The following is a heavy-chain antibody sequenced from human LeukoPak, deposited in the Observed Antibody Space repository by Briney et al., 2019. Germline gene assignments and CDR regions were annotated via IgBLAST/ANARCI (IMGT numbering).Heavy chain of an antibody. CDR3: ARDRTEVYSSLNWFDP. D-gene: IGHD6-13*01. V-gene: IGHV7-4-1*02. Sequence: GASVKVSCKASGYTFTSYAMNWVRQAPGQGLEWMGWINTNTGNPTYAQGFTGRFVFSLDTSVSTAYLQISSLKAEDTAVYYCARDRTEVYSSLNWFDPWGQGTLVTVSS. J-gene: IGHJ5*02. CDR1: GYTFTSYA. CDR2: INTNTGNP.